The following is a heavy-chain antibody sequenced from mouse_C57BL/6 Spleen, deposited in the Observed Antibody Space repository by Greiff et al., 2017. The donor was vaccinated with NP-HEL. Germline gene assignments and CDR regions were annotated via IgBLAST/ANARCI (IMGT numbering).Heavy chain of an antibody. CDR3: ARGRGDYYYFDY. CDR2: ISYSGST. Sequence: EVQLVESGPGMVKPSQSLSLTCTVTGYSITSGYDWHWIRHFPGNKLEWMGYISYSGSTNYNPSLKSRISITHDTSKNHFFLKLNSVTTEDTATYYCARGRGDYYYFDYWGQGTTLTVSS. J-gene: IGHJ2*01. D-gene: IGHD2-4*01. CDR1: GYSITSGYD. V-gene: IGHV3-1*01.